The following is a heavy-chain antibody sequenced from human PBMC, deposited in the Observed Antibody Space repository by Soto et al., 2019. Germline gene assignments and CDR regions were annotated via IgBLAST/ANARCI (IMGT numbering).Heavy chain of an antibody. CDR3: ARDPEAGRPGDDDAFEL. CDR2: LWDDGIEQ. V-gene: IGHV3-33*01. D-gene: IGHD3-10*01. Sequence: QEQLVESGGGVVQPGRSLRLSCTSSGFSLSNYPMHWVRQAPGRGLEWVAALWDDGIEQHYADSAKGRFTISRDNSKNTVDLQMNSLRVEDTAKYYCARDPEAGRPGDDDAFELWGQGTAVIVSS. CDR1: GFSLSNYP. J-gene: IGHJ3*01.